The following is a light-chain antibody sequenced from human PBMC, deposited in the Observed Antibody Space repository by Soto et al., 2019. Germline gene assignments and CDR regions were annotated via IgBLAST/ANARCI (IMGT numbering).Light chain of an antibody. CDR3: QKYDNATLT. J-gene: IGKJ4*01. V-gene: IGKV1-27*01. Sequence: DIQMTQAPSSLSASVGDRVTITCRARQDISTYLAWYQQKPGKVPKLLISAAYTLQSGVPPRFSVSGSGTDFTLTISSLQPADVATYYCQKYDNATLTFGGGTKVEIK. CDR2: AAY. CDR1: QDISTY.